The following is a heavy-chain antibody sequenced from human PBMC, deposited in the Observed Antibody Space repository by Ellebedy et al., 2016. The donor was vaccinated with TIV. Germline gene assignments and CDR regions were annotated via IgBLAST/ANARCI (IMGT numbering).Heavy chain of an antibody. D-gene: IGHD3-10*01. J-gene: IGHJ4*02. CDR3: ARDRGTMVRGLFPGPY. Sequence: AASVKVSCNASGYTFTSYGISWVRQPPGQGLEWMGWISAYNGNTNYAQKLQGRVTMTTDTSTRPAYMELRSLRSDDTAVYYCARDRGTMVRGLFPGPYWGQGTLVTVSS. CDR2: ISAYNGNT. V-gene: IGHV1-18*01. CDR1: GYTFTSYG.